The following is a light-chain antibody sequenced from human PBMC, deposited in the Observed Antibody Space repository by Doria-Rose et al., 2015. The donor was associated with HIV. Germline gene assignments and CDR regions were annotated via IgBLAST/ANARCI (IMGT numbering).Light chain of an antibody. CDR1: QRFSSTY. CDR2: DGS. CDR3: HQYGTSWT. J-gene: IGKJ1*01. Sequence: TQSPGTLSLSPGERATLSCRASQRFSSTYLARYQQKPSQSTSLLIYDGSAWASGIPDRFSASGSGTDFTLSTNRLETEDFALYYCHQYGTSWTFGQGTKVEI. V-gene: IGKV3-20*01.